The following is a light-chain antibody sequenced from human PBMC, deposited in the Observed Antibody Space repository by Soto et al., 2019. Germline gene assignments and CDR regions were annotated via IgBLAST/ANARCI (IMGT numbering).Light chain of an antibody. V-gene: IGLV2-14*01. CDR2: DVS. Sequence: QSALTQPASVSGSPGQSITISCTGTSSDVGSYKYVSWYQQHPGQAPKLMIYDVSNRPSGISDRFSGSKSGNTASLTISGLQAEDEADYHCNSYTGTSALIFGTGTKLTVL. J-gene: IGLJ1*01. CDR1: SSDVGSYKY. CDR3: NSYTGTSALI.